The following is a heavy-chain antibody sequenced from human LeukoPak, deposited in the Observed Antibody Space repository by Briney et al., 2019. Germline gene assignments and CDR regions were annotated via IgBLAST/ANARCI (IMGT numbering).Heavy chain of an antibody. CDR2: IYYSGGT. V-gene: IGHV4-39*01. Sequence: SETLSLTCTVSGGSISSSSYYWGWIRQPPGKGLEWIGSIYYSGGTYYNPSLKSRVTISVDTSKNQFSLKLSSVTAADTAVYYCARVRCSGGSCPYYYYYYYMDVWGKGTTVTVSS. CDR1: GGSISSSSYY. CDR3: ARVRCSGGSCPYYYYYYYMDV. J-gene: IGHJ6*03. D-gene: IGHD2-15*01.